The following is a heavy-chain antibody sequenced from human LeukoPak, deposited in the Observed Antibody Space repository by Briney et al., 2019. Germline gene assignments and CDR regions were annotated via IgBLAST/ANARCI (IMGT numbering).Heavy chain of an antibody. Sequence: GSLRLSCAASGFTVSSNQMNWIRQAPGGGLEWIGNFYDSGNTRYNPSLKSRVTISGDTSKNQFSLKLTSVTAADTAVYYCARHTRPGYSGYENAFDIWGQGTMVTVSS. CDR2: FYDSGNT. CDR1: GFTVSSNQ. D-gene: IGHD5-12*01. CDR3: ARHTRPGYSGYENAFDI. J-gene: IGHJ3*02. V-gene: IGHV4-39*01.